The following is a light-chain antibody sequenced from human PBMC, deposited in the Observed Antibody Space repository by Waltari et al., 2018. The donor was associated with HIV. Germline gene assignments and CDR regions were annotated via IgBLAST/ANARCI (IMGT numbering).Light chain of an antibody. CDR1: NSNIGTYS. CDR3: ASWDDTFNGPV. CDR2: ARN. V-gene: IGLV1-44*01. J-gene: IGLJ3*02. Sequence: QSVLTQSPSASATPGQTVTISCAGGNSNIGTYSVNWYQHLPGTAPKPLLYARNQRPSGVPDRFSGSVSGTSASLTITGLQPAVEAYYYCASWDDTFNGPVFGGGTKLTVL.